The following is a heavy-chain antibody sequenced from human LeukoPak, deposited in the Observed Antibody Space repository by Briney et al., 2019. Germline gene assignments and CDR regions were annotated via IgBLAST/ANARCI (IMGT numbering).Heavy chain of an antibody. J-gene: IGHJ5*02. CDR1: GFSLSTSGVG. D-gene: IGHD3-10*01. V-gene: IGHV2-5*02. CDR3: ARRRYYDGSGRTPFDP. CDR2: IYWDDDK. Sequence: SGPTLVKPTQTLTLTCTFSGFSLSTSGVGVGWSRQPPGKALVWLAPIYWDDDKRYSPSLKSRLTITKDTSKNQVVLTMANMDPVDTATYYCARRRYYDGSGRTPFDPWGQGTLVTVSS.